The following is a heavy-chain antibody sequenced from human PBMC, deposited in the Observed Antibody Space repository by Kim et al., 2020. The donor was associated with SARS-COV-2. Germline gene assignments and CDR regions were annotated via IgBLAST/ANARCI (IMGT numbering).Heavy chain of an antibody. V-gene: IGHV1-69*13. CDR1: GGTFSSYA. J-gene: IGHJ4*02. Sequence: SVKVSCKASGGTFSSYAISWVRQAPGQGLEWMGGIIPIFGTANYAQKFQGRVTITADESTSTAYMELSSLRSEDTAVYYCARDAIYDYVWGSYRDYFDYWGQGTLVTVSS. CDR2: IIPIFGTA. CDR3: ARDAIYDYVWGSYRDYFDY. D-gene: IGHD3-16*01.